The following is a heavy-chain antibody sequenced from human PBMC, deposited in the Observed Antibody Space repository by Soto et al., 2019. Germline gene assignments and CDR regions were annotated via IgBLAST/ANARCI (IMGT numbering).Heavy chain of an antibody. J-gene: IGHJ6*01. CDR2: IYSSGRT. V-gene: IGHV4-39*01. D-gene: IGHD2-2*01. CDR1: GDSITTSGYY. Sequence: PSETLSLTCNVSGDSITTSGYYWDWIRQPPGKGLEWIGSIYSSGRTYYNPSLNSRVTISLDTARNQIYLKLNSVTAADTAVHYRVRHATYHTAYYHSAMAGCGQGTTGTVSS. CDR3: VRHATYHTAYYHSAMAG.